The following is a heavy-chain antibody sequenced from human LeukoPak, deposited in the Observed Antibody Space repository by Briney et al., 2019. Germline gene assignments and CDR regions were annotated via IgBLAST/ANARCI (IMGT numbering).Heavy chain of an antibody. Sequence: PGGSLRLSCVASGFTFSTYAMHWVRQAPGKGLEYVSGITSNGRTTYYANSVKGRLTISRDNSKNTLYLQMNSLRAEDTAVYYCARGPSGYHNTGGQGTLVTVSS. CDR3: ARGPSGYHNT. J-gene: IGHJ4*02. CDR2: ITSNGRTT. D-gene: IGHD5-12*01. V-gene: IGHV3-64*01. CDR1: GFTFSTYA.